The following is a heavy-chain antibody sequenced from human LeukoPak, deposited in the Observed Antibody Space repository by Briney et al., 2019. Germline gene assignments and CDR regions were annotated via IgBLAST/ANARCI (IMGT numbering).Heavy chain of an antibody. CDR2: IKQDGSEK. D-gene: IGHD5-12*01. CDR1: GFTFSSYW. V-gene: IGHV3-7*01. J-gene: IGHJ4*02. CDR3: ARDDPVDSLDY. Sequence: EAGGSLILSCAASGFTFSSYWMSWVRQAPGKGLEWVANIKQDGSEKYYVDSVKGRFTISRDNAKNSLYLQMNSLRAEDTAVYYCARDDPVDSLDYWGQGTLVTVSS.